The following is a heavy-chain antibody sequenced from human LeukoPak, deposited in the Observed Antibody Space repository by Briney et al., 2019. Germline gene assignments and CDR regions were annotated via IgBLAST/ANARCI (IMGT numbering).Heavy chain of an antibody. CDR3: ARVAYYYYMDV. CDR1: GFTFSDYT. Sequence: GGSLRLSCAASGFTFSDYTMSWVRQAPGKGLGWVSSISPSSTYVYYADSLKGRITISRDNAKNSLYLQMNSLRAEDTAVYYCARVAYYYYMDVWGKGTTVTVSS. V-gene: IGHV3-21*01. CDR2: ISPSSTYV. J-gene: IGHJ6*03.